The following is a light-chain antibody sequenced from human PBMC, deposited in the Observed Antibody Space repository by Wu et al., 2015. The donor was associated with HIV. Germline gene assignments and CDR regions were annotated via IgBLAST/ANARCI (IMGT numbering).Light chain of an antibody. Sequence: FTLSVSYCRRTRVTITCRASQSISSWLAWFQQRPGKAPKLLIYTAVQFRNGVPSRFSGSGSGTEFTLTISSLQPEDFATYYCQQYNFYSRTFGQGTRVEVK. CDR1: QSISSW. V-gene: IGKV1-5*03. CDR2: TAV. CDR3: QQYNFYSRT. J-gene: IGKJ1*01.